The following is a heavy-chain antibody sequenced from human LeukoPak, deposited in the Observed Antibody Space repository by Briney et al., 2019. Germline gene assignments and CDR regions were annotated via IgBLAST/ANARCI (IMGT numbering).Heavy chain of an antibody. CDR2: IYYSGST. V-gene: IGHV4-59*01. J-gene: IGHJ5*02. CDR3: ARTARDTSGYSSGFDP. D-gene: IGHD3-22*01. Sequence: SETLSLTCTVSGGSISSYYWSWIRQPPGKGLEWIGYIYYSGSTNYNPSLKSRVTISVDTSKNQFSLKLSSVTAADTAVYYCARTARDTSGYSSGFDPWGQGTLVTVSS. CDR1: GGSISSYY.